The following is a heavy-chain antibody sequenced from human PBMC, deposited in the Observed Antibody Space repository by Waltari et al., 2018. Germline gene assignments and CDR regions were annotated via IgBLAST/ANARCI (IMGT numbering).Heavy chain of an antibody. CDR3: ARGGLEWFGELFDY. Sequence: QVQLVESGGGVVHPGGSLRLSCAASGFPFSTYAVHWVRQAPGKGLEGVAVISYDGSIKYNADSVEGRFTISRDNARNTMSLQMNSLSTEDTAVYYCARGGLEWFGELFDYWGQGTLVTVSS. CDR2: ISYDGSIK. D-gene: IGHD3-10*01. J-gene: IGHJ4*02. CDR1: GFPFSTYA. V-gene: IGHV3-30*01.